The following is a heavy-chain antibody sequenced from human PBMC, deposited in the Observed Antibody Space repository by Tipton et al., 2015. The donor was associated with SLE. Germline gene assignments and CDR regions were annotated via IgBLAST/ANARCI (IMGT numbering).Heavy chain of an antibody. CDR3: ARGNYYYGSAAFDI. CDR2: IYYSGSA. J-gene: IGHJ3*02. Sequence: TLSLTCTGSGGSISSYYWSWIRQPPGKGLEWIGYIYYSGSANYNPSLKSRVTISVDTSKNQFSLKLSSVTAADTAVYYCARGNYYYGSAAFDIWGQGTMVTVSS. D-gene: IGHD3-10*01. CDR1: GGSISSYY. V-gene: IGHV4-59*01.